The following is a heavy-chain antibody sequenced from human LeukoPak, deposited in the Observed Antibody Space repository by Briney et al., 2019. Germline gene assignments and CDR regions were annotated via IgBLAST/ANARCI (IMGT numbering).Heavy chain of an antibody. V-gene: IGHV3-30*02. CDR3: ATQTWVVPAARFYYYMDV. J-gene: IGHJ6*03. D-gene: IGHD2-2*01. CDR1: GFTFSSYG. Sequence: GGSLRLSCAASGFTFSSYGMHWVRQAPGKGLEWVAFIRYDGSNKYYADSVKGRFTISRDNSKNTLYLQMNSLRAEDTAVYYCATQTWVVPAARFYYYMDVWGKGTTVTVSS. CDR2: IRYDGSNK.